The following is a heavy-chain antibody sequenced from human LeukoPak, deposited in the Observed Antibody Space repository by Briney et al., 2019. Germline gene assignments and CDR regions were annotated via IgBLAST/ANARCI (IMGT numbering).Heavy chain of an antibody. CDR1: GFNFTYYA. CDR2: VSYDGNDG. J-gene: IGHJ4*02. V-gene: IGHV3-30*18. CDR3: AKLAWNDGSYYFDY. D-gene: IGHD1-1*01. Sequence: PGGSLRLSCIGSGFNFTYYAIYWVRQAPGKGLEWVAVVSYDGNDGYYADSVKGRFSISRDNSQNTVILQMNNLRVDDTAIYYCAKLAWNDGSYYFDYWGQGTLVTVSS.